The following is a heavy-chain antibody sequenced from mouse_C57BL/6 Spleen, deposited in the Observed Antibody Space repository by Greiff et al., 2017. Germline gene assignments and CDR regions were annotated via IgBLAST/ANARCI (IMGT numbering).Heavy chain of an antibody. V-gene: IGHV5-17*01. J-gene: IGHJ4*01. Sequence: EVMLVESGGGLVKPGGSLKLSCAASGFTFSDYGMHWVRQAPEKGLEWVAYISSGSSTIYYADTVKGRFTISRDNAKNTLFLQMTSLRSEDTAMYYCARRDYDKDAMDYWGQGTSVTVYS. CDR3: ARRDYDKDAMDY. CDR1: GFTFSDYG. CDR2: ISSGSSTI. D-gene: IGHD2-4*01.